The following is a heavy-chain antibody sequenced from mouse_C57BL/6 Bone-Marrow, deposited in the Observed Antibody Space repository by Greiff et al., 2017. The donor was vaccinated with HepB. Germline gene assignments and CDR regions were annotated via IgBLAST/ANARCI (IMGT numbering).Heavy chain of an antibody. CDR1: GFTFSAYG. Sequence: EVMLVESGGGLVKPGGSLKLSCAASGFTFSAYGMHWVRQAPEKGLEWVAYISSGSSTIYYADTVKGRFTISRDNAKNTLFLQMTSLRSEDTAMYYCASPYWYFDVWGTGTTVTVSS. CDR2: ISSGSSTI. J-gene: IGHJ1*03. CDR3: ASPYWYFDV. V-gene: IGHV5-17*01.